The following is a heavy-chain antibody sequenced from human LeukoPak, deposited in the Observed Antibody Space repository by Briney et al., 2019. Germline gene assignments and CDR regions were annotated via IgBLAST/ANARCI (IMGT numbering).Heavy chain of an antibody. CDR2: FDPEDGET. J-gene: IGHJ4*02. V-gene: IGHV1-24*01. CDR3: ASVTTYPLGLDY. Sequence: AASVKVSCKVSGYTLTELSMHWVRQAPGKGLEWMGGFDPEDGETIYAQKFQGRVTMTEDTSTDTAYMELSSLRSEDTAVYYCASVTTYPLGLDYWGQGTLVTVSS. CDR1: GYTLTELS. D-gene: IGHD4-17*01.